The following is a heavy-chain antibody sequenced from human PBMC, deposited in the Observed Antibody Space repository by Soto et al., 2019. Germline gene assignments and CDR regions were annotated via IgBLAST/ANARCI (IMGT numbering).Heavy chain of an antibody. CDR3: EKAVRRNGNFDY. J-gene: IGHJ4*02. Sequence: EVQLVESGGGLVQPGRSLRLSCAASGFTFDDYAMHWVRQAPGKGLEWVSRISWNSGSIGYADSVKGRFTISRDNAKNSLYLQMNSLRDEYTDLYYCEKAVRRNGNFDYWGQGTLVTVSS. D-gene: IGHD2-8*01. CDR2: ISWNSGSI. V-gene: IGHV3-9*01. CDR1: GFTFDDYA.